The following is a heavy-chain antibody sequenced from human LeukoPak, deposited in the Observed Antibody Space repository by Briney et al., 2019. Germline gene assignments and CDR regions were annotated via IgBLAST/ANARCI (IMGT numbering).Heavy chain of an antibody. Sequence: ASVKVSCKASGYTFTGYYMHWVRQAPGQGLEWMGWINPNSGGTNYAQKFQGRVTMTRDTSISTAYMELSRLRSDDTAVYYCARDRHFVVVPAAIDGDYWGQGTLLTVSS. D-gene: IGHD2-2*01. V-gene: IGHV1-2*02. CDR1: GYTFTGYY. J-gene: IGHJ4*02. CDR2: INPNSGGT. CDR3: ARDRHFVVVPAAIDGDY.